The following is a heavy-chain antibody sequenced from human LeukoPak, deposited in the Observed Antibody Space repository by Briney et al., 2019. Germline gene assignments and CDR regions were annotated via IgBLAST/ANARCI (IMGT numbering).Heavy chain of an antibody. D-gene: IGHD3-16*02. CDR2: IYYSGIT. CDR1: GGSISSSSYY. V-gene: IGHV4-39*01. Sequence: SGTLSLXCTVSGGSISSSSYYWGWIRQPPGKGLEWIGSIYYSGITYYNPSLKSRVTISVDTSKNQFSLKLSSVTAADTAVYYCARLGGMITFGGVIVEYYFDYWGQGTLVTVSS. J-gene: IGHJ4*02. CDR3: ARLGGMITFGGVIVEYYFDY.